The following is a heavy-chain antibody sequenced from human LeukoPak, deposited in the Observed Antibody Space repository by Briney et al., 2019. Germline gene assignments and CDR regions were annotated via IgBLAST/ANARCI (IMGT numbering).Heavy chain of an antibody. CDR2: IKQDGSEK. V-gene: IGHV3-7*01. D-gene: IGHD5-12*01. J-gene: IGHJ6*02. CDR1: GFIFGSYW. Sequence: PGGSLRLSCAGSGFIFGSYWMSWVRQAPGKGLEWVANIKQDGSEKYYVDSVKGRFTVFRDNGKNSLYLQMNRLRAEDTAMYFCARGYKSEPPAKYGMDVWGRGTTVIVSS. CDR3: ARGYKSEPPAKYGMDV.